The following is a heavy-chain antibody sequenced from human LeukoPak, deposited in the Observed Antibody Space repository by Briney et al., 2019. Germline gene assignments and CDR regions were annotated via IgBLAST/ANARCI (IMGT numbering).Heavy chain of an antibody. Sequence: PGGSLRLYCAASGFPFSSYEMNWVRQAPGKGLEWLSYINPSGSTILYADSVKGRFTISGDNAENSLYLQMNSLRAEDTAVYYCARPLSASRYCSGGSCYHFAYWGQGTLVTVSS. CDR2: INPSGSTI. J-gene: IGHJ4*02. CDR3: ARPLSASRYCSGGSCYHFAY. D-gene: IGHD2-15*01. CDR1: GFPFSSYE. V-gene: IGHV3-48*03.